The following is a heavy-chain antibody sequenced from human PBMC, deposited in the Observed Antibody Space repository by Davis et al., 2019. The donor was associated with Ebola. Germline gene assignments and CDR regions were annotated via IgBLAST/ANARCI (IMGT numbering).Heavy chain of an antibody. CDR1: GFTFSGSA. D-gene: IGHD3-22*01. Sequence: GESLKISCAASGFTFSGSAMHWVRQASVKGLEWVGRIRSKANSYATAYAASVKGRFTISRDDSKNTAYLQMNSLKTEDTAVYYCTLTYYYDSSGSPLDYWGQGTLVTVSS. J-gene: IGHJ4*02. CDR2: IRSKANSYAT. V-gene: IGHV3-73*01. CDR3: TLTYYYDSSGSPLDY.